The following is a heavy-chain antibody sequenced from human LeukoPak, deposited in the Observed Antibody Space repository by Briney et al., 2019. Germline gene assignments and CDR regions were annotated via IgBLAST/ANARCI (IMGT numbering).Heavy chain of an antibody. Sequence: SETLSLTCAVYGGSFTDYYWTWIRQPPGKGLEWSGEINHSGSTNYSPSLNSRVTISVDTSKNQFSLKMTSVTAADTAIYYCARSRVGTTSGHYYYMDVWGKGTTVIVSS. CDR3: ARSRVGTTSGHYYYMDV. CDR1: GGSFTDYY. J-gene: IGHJ6*03. D-gene: IGHD1-1*01. CDR2: INHSGST. V-gene: IGHV4-34*01.